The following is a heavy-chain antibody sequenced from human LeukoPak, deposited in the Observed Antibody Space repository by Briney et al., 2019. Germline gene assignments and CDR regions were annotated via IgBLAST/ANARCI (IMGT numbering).Heavy chain of an antibody. D-gene: IGHD1-14*01. V-gene: IGHV4-38-2*02. Sequence: PSETLSLTCTVSGYSISSGYYWGWIRQPPGKGLEWIGSIYHSGSTYYNPSLKSRVTISVDTSKNQFSLKLSSVTAADTAVYYCASGDHASDAEDGSYYYYYMDVWGKGTTVTVSS. J-gene: IGHJ6*03. CDR3: ASGDHASDAEDGSYYYYYMDV. CDR2: IYHSGST. CDR1: GYSISSGYY.